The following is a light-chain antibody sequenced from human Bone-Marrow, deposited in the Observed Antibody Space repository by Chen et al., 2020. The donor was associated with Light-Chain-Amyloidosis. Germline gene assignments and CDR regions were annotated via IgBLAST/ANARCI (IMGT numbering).Light chain of an antibody. CDR3: SSYTITNTLV. Sequence: QSALTQPASVSGSPGQSITISCTGTSSDVGGDNHVSWYQQHPDEAPKLMICEVTHRPSWVPDRVSGSKSDNPASLTLSGLQTEDVADYFCSSYTITNTLVFGSGTRVTVL. V-gene: IGLV2-14*01. CDR2: EVT. J-gene: IGLJ1*01. CDR1: SSDVGGDNH.